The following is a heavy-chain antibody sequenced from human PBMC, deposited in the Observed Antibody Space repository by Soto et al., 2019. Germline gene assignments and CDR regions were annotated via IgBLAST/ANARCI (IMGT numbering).Heavy chain of an antibody. CDR1: GFTFDSYA. Sequence: EVQLLASGGGLVQPGGSLRLSCATDGFTFDSYAMHWVRQAPGKGLEWVSSLSGSGYQTYYADSVKGRLTISRDRSKNTVYLQMNSLRAEDTAVYFCAKDRLTVFGVVVTFEDWGRGTLVTVAS. CDR3: AKDRLTVFGVVVTFED. D-gene: IGHD3-3*01. V-gene: IGHV3-23*01. J-gene: IGHJ4*02. CDR2: LSGSGYQT.